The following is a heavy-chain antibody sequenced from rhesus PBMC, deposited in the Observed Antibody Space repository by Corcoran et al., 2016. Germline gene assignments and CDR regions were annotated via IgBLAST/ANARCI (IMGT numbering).Heavy chain of an antibody. Sequence: QVQLQESGPAVVKPSETLSLTCAVSGGSISSSNWWVWIRQSPGKGLEWIGGIHDSTVNTVYSPSLKGRVTLSIDTSQNQFSLKLSSVTAADTAVYFCARHLGSSYGWRFDVWGAGVLVTVSS. CDR2: IHDSTVNT. CDR3: ARHLGSSYGWRFDV. V-gene: IGHV4-93*02. D-gene: IGHD6-43*01. CDR1: GGSISSSNW. J-gene: IGHJ5-1*01.